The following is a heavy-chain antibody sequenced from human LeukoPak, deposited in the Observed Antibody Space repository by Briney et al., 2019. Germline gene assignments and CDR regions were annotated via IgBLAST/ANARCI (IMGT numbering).Heavy chain of an antibody. Sequence: GGSLRLSCAASGFTFSSYAMHWVRQAPGKGLEWVAVISYDGSNKYYADSVKGRFTISRDNSKNTLYLQMNSLRAEDTAVYYCATFGSGSYFFYFDYWGQGTLVTVSS. V-gene: IGHV3-30*04. CDR1: GFTFSSYA. J-gene: IGHJ4*02. CDR3: ATFGSGSYFFYFDY. D-gene: IGHD3-10*01. CDR2: ISYDGSNK.